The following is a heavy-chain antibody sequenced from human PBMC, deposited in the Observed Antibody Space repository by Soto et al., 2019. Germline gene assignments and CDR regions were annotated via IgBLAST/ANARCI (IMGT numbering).Heavy chain of an antibody. J-gene: IGHJ5*02. CDR2: INPSGGST. CDR3: AVERAPYGSSWYHR. D-gene: IGHD6-13*01. Sequence: QVQLVQSGAEVKKPGASVKVSCKASGYTFTSYYMHWVRQAPGQGLAWMGIINPSGGSTSYAQKFQGRVTMTRDTSTSTVYMELSSLSSEDTAVYYGAVERAPYGSSWYHRWGQGTLVTVSS. V-gene: IGHV1-46*01. CDR1: GYTFTSYY.